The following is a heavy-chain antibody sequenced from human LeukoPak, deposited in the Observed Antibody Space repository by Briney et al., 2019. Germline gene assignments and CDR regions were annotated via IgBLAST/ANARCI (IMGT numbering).Heavy chain of an antibody. CDR3: ASRMGQLVVPEYFQH. CDR2: ISSSSSYI. D-gene: IGHD6-6*01. Sequence: GGSLRLSCAASGFTFSSYSMNWVRQAPGKGLEWVSSISSSSSYIYYADSVKGRFTISRDNAKNSLYLQMNSLRAEDTAVYYCASRMGQLVVPEYFQHWGQGTLVTVSS. V-gene: IGHV3-21*01. CDR1: GFTFSSYS. J-gene: IGHJ1*01.